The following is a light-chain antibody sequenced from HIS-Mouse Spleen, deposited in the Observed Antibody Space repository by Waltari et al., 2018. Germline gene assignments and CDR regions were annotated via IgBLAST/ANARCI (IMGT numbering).Light chain of an antibody. CDR3: QVWDSSTVV. Sequence: SYELTQPLSVSVALGQTARITCGGNNIGSKNVHWYQQKPGQAPVLVIYRDSNRPSGIPEPCSGSNSGNTATLTISRTQAGDEADYYCQVWDSSTVVFGGGTKLTVI. V-gene: IGLV3-9*01. J-gene: IGLJ2*01. CDR1: NIGSKN. CDR2: RDS.